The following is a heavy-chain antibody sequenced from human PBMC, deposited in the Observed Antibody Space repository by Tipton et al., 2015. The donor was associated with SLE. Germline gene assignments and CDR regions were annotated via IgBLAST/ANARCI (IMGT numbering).Heavy chain of an antibody. Sequence: TLSLTCNVSGGSVSRDNYYWNWIRQSPGKGLEWIGCISYTGISNYNPSLKSRVAMLLDTSKNHFSLKLSSVTAADTAVYYCATDSDVFVFWGQVALVTVSS. CDR1: GGSVSRDNYY. CDR3: ATDSDVFVF. D-gene: IGHD2-21*01. V-gene: IGHV4-61*03. J-gene: IGHJ1*01. CDR2: ISYTGIS.